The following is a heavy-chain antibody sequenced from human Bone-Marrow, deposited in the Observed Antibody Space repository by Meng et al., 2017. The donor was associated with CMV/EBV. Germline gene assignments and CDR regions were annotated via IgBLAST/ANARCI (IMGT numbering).Heavy chain of an antibody. CDR1: GYTFNSYA. D-gene: IGHD6-13*01. J-gene: IGHJ4*02. CDR3: AREGSSWYVDTVPDY. Sequence: SGYTFNSYAMSWVRQAPGKGLEWVSAISGSGGSTYYADSVKGRFTISRDNSKNTLYLQMNSLRAEDTAVYYCAREGSSWYVDTVPDYWGQGTLVTVSS. V-gene: IGHV3-23*01. CDR2: ISGSGGST.